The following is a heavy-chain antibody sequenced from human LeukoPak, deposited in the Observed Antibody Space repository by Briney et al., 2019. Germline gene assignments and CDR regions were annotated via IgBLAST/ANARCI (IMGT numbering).Heavy chain of an antibody. CDR2: IKKDGTET. J-gene: IGHJ4*02. Sequence: GGSLRLSCAASGFTFSSYEVNWVRQAPGKGLERVANIKKDGTETYYMESVRGRFTISRDNARNSLYLQMNSLTVEDTAVYYCARDMGWQQFDQWGQGTLVTVSS. V-gene: IGHV3-7*01. CDR1: GFTFSSYE. CDR3: ARDMGWQQFDQ. D-gene: IGHD5-24*01.